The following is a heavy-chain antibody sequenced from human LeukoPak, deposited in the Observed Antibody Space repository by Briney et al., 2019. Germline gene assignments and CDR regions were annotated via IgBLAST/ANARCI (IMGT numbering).Heavy chain of an antibody. D-gene: IGHD5-12*01. Sequence: AGGSLRLSCAASGFTFSSYGMHWVRQAPGKGLEWVAFIRYDGSNKYYADSVKGRFTISRDNSKNTLYLQMNSLRAEDTAVYYGAKDAKGYSGYDAFSYYFDYWGQGTLVTVSS. CDR2: IRYDGSNK. CDR3: AKDAKGYSGYDAFSYYFDY. V-gene: IGHV3-30*02. CDR1: GFTFSSYG. J-gene: IGHJ4*02.